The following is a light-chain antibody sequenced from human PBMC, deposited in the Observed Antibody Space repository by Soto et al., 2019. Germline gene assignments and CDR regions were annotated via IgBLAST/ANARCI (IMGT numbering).Light chain of an antibody. CDR1: QSVRSN. CDR2: GAS. J-gene: IGKJ5*01. CDR3: QQLNSYPIT. V-gene: IGKV3-15*01. Sequence: IVMTQSPATLSVSPWERATLSCRASQSVRSNLAWYQQKPGQAPRLLIYGASTRATGIPARFSGSGSGTEFTLTISSLQSEDFATYYCQQLNSYPITFGQGTRLEIK.